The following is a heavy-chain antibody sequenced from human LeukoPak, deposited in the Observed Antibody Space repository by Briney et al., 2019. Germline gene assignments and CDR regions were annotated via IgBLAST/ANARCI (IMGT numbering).Heavy chain of an antibody. CDR3: ARESHETREDY. V-gene: IGHV1-18*01. CDR1: GYTFTSYG. J-gene: IGHJ4*02. CDR2: ISANNGDT. Sequence: ASVKVSCKASGYTFTSYGISWVRQAPGQGLEWMGWISANNGDTDYPPKLQDRVTMSTDTYTSTAYMELRSLRSDDTAMYYCARESHETREDYWGQGTLVTVSS. D-gene: IGHD1-1*01.